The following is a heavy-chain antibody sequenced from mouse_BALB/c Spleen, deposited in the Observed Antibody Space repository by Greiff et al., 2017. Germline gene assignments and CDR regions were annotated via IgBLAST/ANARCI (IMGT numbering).Heavy chain of an antibody. J-gene: IGHJ4*01. V-gene: IGHV1-14*01. Sequence: EVQLQESGPELVKPGASVKMSCKASGYTFTSYVMHWVKQKPGQGLEWIGYINPYNDGTKYNEKFKGKATLTSDKSSSTAYMELSSLTSEDSAVYYCAREDGPLSMDYWGQGTSVTVSS. D-gene: IGHD2-3*01. CDR1: GYTFTSYV. CDR3: AREDGPLSMDY. CDR2: INPYNDGT.